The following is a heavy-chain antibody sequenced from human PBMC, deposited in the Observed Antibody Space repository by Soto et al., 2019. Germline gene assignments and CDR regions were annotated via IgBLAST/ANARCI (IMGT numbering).Heavy chain of an antibody. D-gene: IGHD2-2*02. CDR2: IIPIFGTA. CDR3: ARETNIVVVPAAIPVWFDP. J-gene: IGHJ5*02. V-gene: IGHV1-69*13. Sequence: SVKVSCKASGGTFSSYAISWVRQAPGQGLEWMGGIIPIFGTANYAQKFQGRVTITADESTSTAYMELSSLRSEDTAVYYCARETNIVVVPAAIPVWFDPWGQGTLVTVSS. CDR1: GGTFSSYA.